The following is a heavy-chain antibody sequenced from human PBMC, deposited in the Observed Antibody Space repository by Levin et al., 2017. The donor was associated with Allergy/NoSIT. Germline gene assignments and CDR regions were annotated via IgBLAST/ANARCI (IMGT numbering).Heavy chain of an antibody. CDR2: IYHSGST. Sequence: PSETLSLTCAVSGYSISSGYYWGWIRQPPGKGLEWIGSIYHSGSTYYNPSLKSRVTISVDTSKNQFSLKLSSVTAADTAVYYCARDGRGYSGYDYFDYWGQGTLVTVSS. J-gene: IGHJ4*02. V-gene: IGHV4-38-2*02. D-gene: IGHD5-12*01. CDR3: ARDGRGYSGYDYFDY. CDR1: GYSISSGYY.